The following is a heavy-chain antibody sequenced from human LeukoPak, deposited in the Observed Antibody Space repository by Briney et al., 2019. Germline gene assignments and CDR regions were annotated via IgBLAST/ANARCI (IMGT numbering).Heavy chain of an antibody. D-gene: IGHD4-11*01. J-gene: IGHJ6*03. V-gene: IGHV4-59*01. CDR2: IFDSGST. CDR3: ARRSDYSNYDPPYYYYYMGV. Sequence: SETLSLTCTVSGGSISSYYWSWIRQPPGKGLEWIGYIFDSGSTNYNPSLKSRVTISVDTSKNQFSLKLSSVTAADTAVYYCARRSDYSNYDPPYYYYYMGVWGKGTTVTVSS. CDR1: GGSISSYY.